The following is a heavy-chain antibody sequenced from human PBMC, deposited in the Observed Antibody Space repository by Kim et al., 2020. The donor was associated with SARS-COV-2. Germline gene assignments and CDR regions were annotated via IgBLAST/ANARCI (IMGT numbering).Heavy chain of an antibody. J-gene: IGHJ4*02. D-gene: IGHD3-10*01. CDR3: ARAPQGITMVQGVLDY. V-gene: IGHV1-69*01. Sequence: KFQGGVTITADESTSTAYMELSSLRSEDTAVYYCARAPQGITMVQGVLDYWGQGTLVTVSS.